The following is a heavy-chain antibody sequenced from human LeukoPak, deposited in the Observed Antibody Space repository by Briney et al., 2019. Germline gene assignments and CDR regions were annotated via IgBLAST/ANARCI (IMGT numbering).Heavy chain of an antibody. V-gene: IGHV3-73*01. CDR2: IRSKANSYAT. Sequence: GGSLRLSCAASGFTFTTYWMSWVRQAPGKGLEWVGRIRSKANSYATAYAASVKGRCTISRDDSKNTAYLQMNSLKTEDTAVYYCTSRPSTTTVVTRTDYWGQGTLVTVSS. CDR3: TSRPSTTTVVTRTDY. D-gene: IGHD4-23*01. CDR1: GFTFTTYW. J-gene: IGHJ4*02.